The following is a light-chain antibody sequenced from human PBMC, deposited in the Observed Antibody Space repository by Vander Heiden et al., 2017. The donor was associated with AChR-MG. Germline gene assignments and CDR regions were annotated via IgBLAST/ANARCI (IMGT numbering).Light chain of an antibody. CDR1: KLGQKH. Sequence: SYELTQPSSMSVSPGQTASITCSGDKLGQKHVSLYKQKSGQAPMLVIYQDIKRPSGIPERFSGSNSGNTSALTISGTQPIDEADYYCQAWDSSTVVFGEGTQLTVL. V-gene: IGLV3-1*01. CDR2: QDI. J-gene: IGLJ2*01. CDR3: QAWDSSTVV.